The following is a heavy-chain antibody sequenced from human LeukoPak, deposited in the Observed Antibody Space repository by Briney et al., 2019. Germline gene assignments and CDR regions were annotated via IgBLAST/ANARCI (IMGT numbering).Heavy chain of an antibody. Sequence: GESLKISCKGSGNRFTSYWIGWVRPMPGKGLEWMGIIYPDDSDTRYSPSFQGQVTISADKSISTAHLQWSSLKASDTAIYYCARRAFGDYCFDYWGQGTLVTVSS. D-gene: IGHD4-17*01. CDR3: ARRAFGDYCFDY. J-gene: IGHJ4*02. CDR1: GNRFTSYW. CDR2: IYPDDSDT. V-gene: IGHV5-51*01.